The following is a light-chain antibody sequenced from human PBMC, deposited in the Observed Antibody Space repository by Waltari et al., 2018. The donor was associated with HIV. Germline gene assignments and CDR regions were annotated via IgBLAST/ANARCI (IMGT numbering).Light chain of an antibody. V-gene: IGLV2-14*03. CDR2: DVS. CDR1: SSDIGRY. Sequence: QSALTQPPSVSGSPGQSVTISCTGTSSDIGRYVSWYQQHPGQAPRLMVFDVSQRPSGISARFSGSKSGSTAPLTISGLQTDDEADYFCSSYTGTIKLFGGGTKLTVL. CDR3: SSYTGTIKL. J-gene: IGLJ3*02.